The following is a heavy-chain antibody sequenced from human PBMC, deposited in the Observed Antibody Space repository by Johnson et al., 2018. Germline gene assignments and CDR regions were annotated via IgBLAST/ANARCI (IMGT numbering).Heavy chain of an antibody. D-gene: IGHD3-22*01. CDR1: GGTFSSYA. J-gene: IGHJ6*02. V-gene: IGHV1-69*01. CDR2: IIPIFDTA. CDR3: ARDPRGGGGYRNYYDYGIDV. Sequence: QVQLVESGAEVKKPGSSVKVSCTASGGTFSSYAISWVRQAAGQGLEWMGGIIPIFDTATYAQKFQGRATNTADESTSTAYMGLSSLRSEDTALYYWARDPRGGGGYRNYYDYGIDVWGQGPTVTVSS.